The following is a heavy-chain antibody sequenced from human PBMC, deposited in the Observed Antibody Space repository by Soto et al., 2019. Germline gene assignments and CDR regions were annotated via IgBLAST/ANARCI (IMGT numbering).Heavy chain of an antibody. J-gene: IGHJ6*03. D-gene: IGHD6-19*01. CDR1: GFTFSSYA. V-gene: IGHV3-23*01. Sequence: GGSLRLSCAASGFTFSSYAMSWVRQAPGKGLEWVSAISGSGGSTYYADTLKGRFTISRDNSKNTLYLQMNSLRAEDTAVYYCAKEFDSSGWGDYYYYMDVWGKGTTVTVSS. CDR3: AKEFDSSGWGDYYYYMDV. CDR2: ISGSGGST.